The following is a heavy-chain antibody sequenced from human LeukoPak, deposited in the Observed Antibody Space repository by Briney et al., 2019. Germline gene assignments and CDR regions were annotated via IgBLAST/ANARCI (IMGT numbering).Heavy chain of an antibody. V-gene: IGHV3-53*01. J-gene: IGHJ3*02. CDR2: IYSGGST. CDR1: EFTVSSNY. D-gene: IGHD1-14*01. CDR3: ARVRLDRSERNLHAFEN. Sequence: GGSLRLSCAASEFTVSSNYMSWVRQAPGKGLEWVSSIYSGGSTYYADSVKGRFTISRDNSKNMVYLQMNSLRAEDTAVYFCARVRLDRSERNLHAFENWGQGTMVTVSS.